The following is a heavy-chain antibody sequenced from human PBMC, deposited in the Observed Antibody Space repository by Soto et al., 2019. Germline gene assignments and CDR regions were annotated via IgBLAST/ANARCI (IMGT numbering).Heavy chain of an antibody. V-gene: IGHV1-69*06. J-gene: IGHJ4*02. CDR2: VVPMYDSV. Sequence: GASVKVSCKASGGTFNTYTINWVRQAPGRGLEWMGQVVPMYDSVNYAETFQGRLTITADKSTNIAYMELSSRRSEDTALYFCASWRSYSGSYCFDYWGQGTLVTVSS. CDR1: GGTFNTYT. D-gene: IGHD3-10*01. CDR3: ASWRSYSGSYCFDY.